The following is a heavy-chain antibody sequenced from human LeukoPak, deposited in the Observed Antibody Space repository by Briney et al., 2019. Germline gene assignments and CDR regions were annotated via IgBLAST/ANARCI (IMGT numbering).Heavy chain of an antibody. Sequence: GGSLRLSCAASGFTFSNYYMTWIRQAPGKGLQWISFISDSGNTIYYADSVEGRFTISRDNAKNSLYLQMHSLRAEDTAMYYCARSTLPGRSGRTEFFQHWGQGTLVTVSS. CDR3: ARSTLPGRSGRTEFFQH. V-gene: IGHV3-11*01. D-gene: IGHD6-19*01. J-gene: IGHJ1*01. CDR2: ISDSGNTI. CDR1: GFTFSNYY.